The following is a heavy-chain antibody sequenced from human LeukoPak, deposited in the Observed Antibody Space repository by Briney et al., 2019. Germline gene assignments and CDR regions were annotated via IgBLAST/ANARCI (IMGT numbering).Heavy chain of an antibody. CDR2: ISHSGST. J-gene: IGHJ4*02. D-gene: IGHD5-24*01. CDR1: GYSISRGYY. CDR3: ARGLGEGYPDS. Sequence: PSETLSLTCTVSGYSISRGYYWGWIRQPPGKGLEWIGTISHSGSTYYNPSLKSRVIISLDTSKNQFSLTLSSVTAADTAVYYCARGLGEGYPDSWGQGTLVTVSS. V-gene: IGHV4-38-2*02.